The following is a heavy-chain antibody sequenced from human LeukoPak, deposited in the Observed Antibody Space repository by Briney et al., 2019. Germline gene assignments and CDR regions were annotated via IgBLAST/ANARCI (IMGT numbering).Heavy chain of an antibody. V-gene: IGHV4-59*01. Sequence: PSETLSLTCTVSGXSISSYYWSWIRQPPGKGLEWIGYIYYSGSTYYNPSLKSRVTISVDTSKNQFSLKLSSVTAADTAVYYCAGARVVPAAINYWGQGTLVTVSS. D-gene: IGHD2-2*01. CDR3: AGARVVPAAINY. J-gene: IGHJ4*02. CDR2: IYYSGST. CDR1: GXSISSYY.